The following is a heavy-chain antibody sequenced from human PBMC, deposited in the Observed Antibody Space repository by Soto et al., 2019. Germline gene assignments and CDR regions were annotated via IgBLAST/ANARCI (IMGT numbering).Heavy chain of an antibody. D-gene: IGHD3-22*01. J-gene: IGHJ4*02. Sequence: ASVKVSCKASGGTFSSYAISWVRQAPGQGLEWMGGIIPIFGTANYAQKFQGRVTITADESTSTAYMELSSLRSEDTAVYYCARGYYYDSSGSLRDFDYWGQGTLVTVSS. CDR3: ARGYYYDSSGSLRDFDY. CDR1: GGTFSSYA. CDR2: IIPIFGTA. V-gene: IGHV1-69*13.